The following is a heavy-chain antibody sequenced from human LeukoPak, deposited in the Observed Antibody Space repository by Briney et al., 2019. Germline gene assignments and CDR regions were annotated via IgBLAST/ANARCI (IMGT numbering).Heavy chain of an antibody. CDR3: ARVVYDSSSWALGMDV. CDR2: IYYSGST. V-gene: IGHV4-59*01. D-gene: IGHD6-13*01. Sequence: SETLSLTCTVSGGSISSYYWSWIRQPPGKGLEWIGYIYYSGSTNYNPSLKSRVTISVDTSKNQFSLKLSSVTAADTAVYYCARVVYDSSSWALGMDVWGQGTTVTVSS. J-gene: IGHJ6*02. CDR1: GGSISSYY.